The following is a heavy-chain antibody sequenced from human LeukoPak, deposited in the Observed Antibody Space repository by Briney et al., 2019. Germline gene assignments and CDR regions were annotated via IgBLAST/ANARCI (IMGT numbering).Heavy chain of an antibody. CDR2: LRSCGNGT. D-gene: IGHD3-10*01. V-gene: IGHV3-74*03. CDR1: GFNFSSHW. CDR3: VRGREVRGRSMDV. J-gene: IGHJ6*04. Sequence: PGGSLRLSCAASGFNFSSHWMHWVRQAPGKGLVWVSRLRSCGNGTTYADSVKGRFTISRDNAKNTLFLQMNSLRIEDTAVYYCVRGREVRGRSMDVWGKGTTVIVSP.